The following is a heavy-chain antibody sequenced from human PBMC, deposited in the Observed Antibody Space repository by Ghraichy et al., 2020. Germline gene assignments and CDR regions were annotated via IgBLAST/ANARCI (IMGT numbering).Heavy chain of an antibody. Sequence: SETLSLTCAVSGGSISSGGYSWSWIRQPPGKGLEWIGYIYHSGSTYYNPSLKSRVTISVDRSKNQFSLRLNSVTAADTAVYFCVRGASQQWLATDWYFDLWGRGTLVTVSS. D-gene: IGHD6-19*01. CDR3: VRGASQQWLATDWYFDL. J-gene: IGHJ2*01. CDR2: IYHSGST. CDR1: GGSISSGGYS. V-gene: IGHV4-30-2*01.